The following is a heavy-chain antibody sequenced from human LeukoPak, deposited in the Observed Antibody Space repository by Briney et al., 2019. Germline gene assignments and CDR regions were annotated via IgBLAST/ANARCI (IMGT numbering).Heavy chain of an antibody. V-gene: IGHV1-24*01. J-gene: IGHJ6*02. CDR3: ATAVTTSYYYYYGMDV. Sequence: ASVKVSCKVSGYTLTELSMHWVRQAPGKGLEWMGGFDPEDGETIYAQKFQGRVTMTEDTSTDTAYMELSSLRSEDTAVYYCATAVTTSYYYYYGMDVWGQGTTVTVSS. CDR1: GYTLTELS. CDR2: FDPEDGET. D-gene: IGHD4-17*01.